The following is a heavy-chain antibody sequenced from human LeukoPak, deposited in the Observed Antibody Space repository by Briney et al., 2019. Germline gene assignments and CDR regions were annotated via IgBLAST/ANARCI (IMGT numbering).Heavy chain of an antibody. CDR1: GFTFDDYG. J-gene: IGHJ4*02. CDR2: INWNGGST. D-gene: IGHD3-10*01. CDR3: ARARGSGSYYNDLDY. Sequence: GGSLRLSCAASGFTFDDYGMTWVRQAPGKGLEWVSGINWNGGSTGYADSVKGRFTISRDNAKNSLYLQMNSLRAEDTALYYCARARGSGSYYNDLDYWGQGTLVTVSS. V-gene: IGHV3-20*04.